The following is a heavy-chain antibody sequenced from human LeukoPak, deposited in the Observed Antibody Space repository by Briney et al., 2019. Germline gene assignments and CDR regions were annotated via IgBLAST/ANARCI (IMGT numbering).Heavy chain of an antibody. CDR3: AKDRESVEMATITTPFDY. D-gene: IGHD5-24*01. Sequence: GESLRLSCAASGFTFTNYAMSWVRQAPGKGLEWISTFSGSGVTTFYADSVKGRFTISRDNSKNTLYLQMNSLRAEDTAVYYCAKDRESVEMATITTPFDYWGQGTLVTVST. V-gene: IGHV3-23*01. CDR1: GFTFTNYA. CDR2: FSGSGVTT. J-gene: IGHJ4*02.